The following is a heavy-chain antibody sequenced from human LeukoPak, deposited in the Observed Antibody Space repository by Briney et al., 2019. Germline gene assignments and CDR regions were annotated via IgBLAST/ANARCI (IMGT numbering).Heavy chain of an antibody. V-gene: IGHV4-4*02. CDR2: IYHSGST. CDR1: GGSISSSNW. D-gene: IGHD5-12*01. CDR3: ASISIVATILSGSWNY. J-gene: IGHJ4*02. Sequence: PSETLSLTCAVSGGSISSSNWRSWVRQPPGKGLEWIGEIYHSGSTNYNPSLKSRVTISVDKSKNQFSLKLSSVTAADTAVYYCASISIVATILSGSWNYWGQGTLVTVSS.